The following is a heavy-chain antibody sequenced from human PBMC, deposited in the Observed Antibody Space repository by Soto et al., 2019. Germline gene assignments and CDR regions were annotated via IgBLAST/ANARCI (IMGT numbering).Heavy chain of an antibody. Sequence: SETRSLTCAVYGGCVSGDYWGGVRRPPGKGLEWIGETHHSGSTAYNPSLKSRVTISVDTSRNQFSLKLNSVTAADTAVYYCARTTAAIHLNYWSQGTLVTVSS. CDR1: GGCVSGDY. J-gene: IGHJ4*02. V-gene: IGHV4-34*01. CDR3: ARTTAAIHLNY. CDR2: THHSGST. D-gene: IGHD2-21*02.